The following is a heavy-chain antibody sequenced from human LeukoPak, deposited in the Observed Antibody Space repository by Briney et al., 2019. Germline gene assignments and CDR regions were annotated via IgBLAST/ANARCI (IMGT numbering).Heavy chain of an antibody. CDR1: GYSFTSYW. D-gene: IGHD3-22*01. CDR3: ARVVGMVVMSYFDY. CDR2: IHPGDAKT. J-gene: IGHJ4*02. Sequence: GESLKISCKSSGYSFTSYWIAWVRQKPGKGLEWMGIIHPGDAKTRYSPSFQGQVTISSDKSISTAYLQWSSLKASDTAMYYCARVVGMVVMSYFDYWGQGTLVTVSS. V-gene: IGHV5-51*01.